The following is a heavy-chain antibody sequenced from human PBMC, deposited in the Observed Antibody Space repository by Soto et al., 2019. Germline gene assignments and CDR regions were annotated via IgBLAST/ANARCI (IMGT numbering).Heavy chain of an antibody. CDR3: ARGNRSYCSGGSCYSGLFDY. Sequence: ASVKVSCKASGYTFTGYYMHWVRQAPGQGLEWMGWINPNSGGTNYAQKFQGWVTMTRDTSISTAYMELSRLRSDDTAVYYCARGNRSYCSGGSCYSGLFDYWGQGTLVTVSS. CDR1: GYTFTGYY. V-gene: IGHV1-2*04. D-gene: IGHD2-15*01. CDR2: INPNSGGT. J-gene: IGHJ4*02.